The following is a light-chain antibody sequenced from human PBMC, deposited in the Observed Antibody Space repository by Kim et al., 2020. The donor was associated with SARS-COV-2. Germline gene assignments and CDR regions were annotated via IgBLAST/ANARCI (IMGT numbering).Light chain of an antibody. CDR1: QLGDKY. CDR2: QDK. J-gene: IGLJ2*01. Sequence: VSVSPGQTASITCSGDQLGDKYVCWYQQRPGQSPVLVIYQDKNRPSGIPERFSGSNSGNTATLTISGTQAMDEADYYCQVWDTTVVFGGGTKLTVL. CDR3: QVWDTTVV. V-gene: IGLV3-1*01.